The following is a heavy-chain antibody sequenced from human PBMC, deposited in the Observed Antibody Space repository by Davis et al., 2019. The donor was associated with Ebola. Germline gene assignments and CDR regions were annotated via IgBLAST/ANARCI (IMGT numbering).Heavy chain of an antibody. Sequence: GESLKISCAASGFTFSSYALSWVRQAPAKGLEWVSAISGSGGSTYYADSVKGRFTISRDNSKNTLYLQMNSLRAEDTAVYYCAKLMGGGFLAWSGMDVWGQGTTVTVSS. J-gene: IGHJ6*02. V-gene: IGHV3-23*01. D-gene: IGHD2-15*01. CDR3: AKLMGGGFLAWSGMDV. CDR2: ISGSGGST. CDR1: GFTFSSYA.